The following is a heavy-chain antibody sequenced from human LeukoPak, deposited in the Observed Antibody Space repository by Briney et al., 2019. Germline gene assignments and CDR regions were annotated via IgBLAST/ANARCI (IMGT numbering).Heavy chain of an antibody. V-gene: IGHV4-59*01. Sequence: SETLSLTCTVSGGSISSYYWSWIRQPPGKGLEWIGYIYYSGSTNYNPSLRRRVTISVDTSKNQFSLKLSSVTAADTAVYYCARGRDSSGWPLFDYWGQGTLVTVSS. J-gene: IGHJ4*02. CDR1: GGSISSYY. CDR3: ARGRDSSGWPLFDY. D-gene: IGHD6-19*01. CDR2: IYYSGST.